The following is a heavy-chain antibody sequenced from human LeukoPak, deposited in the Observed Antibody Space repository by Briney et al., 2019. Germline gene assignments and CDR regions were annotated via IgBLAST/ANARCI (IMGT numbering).Heavy chain of an antibody. D-gene: IGHD3-22*01. V-gene: IGHV4-38-2*01. Sequence: PSETLSLTCAVSGYSISSGYYWGWIRQPPGKGLEWIGSIYHSGSTHYNPSLKSRATISVDTSKNQFSLKLSSVTAADTAVYYCASAMYYYDSSGPNHDWFDPWGQGTLVTVSS. CDR2: IYHSGST. CDR3: ASAMYYYDSSGPNHDWFDP. CDR1: GYSISSGYY. J-gene: IGHJ5*02.